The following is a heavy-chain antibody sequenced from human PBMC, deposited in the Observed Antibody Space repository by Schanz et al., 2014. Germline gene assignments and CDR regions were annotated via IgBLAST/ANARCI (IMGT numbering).Heavy chain of an antibody. D-gene: IGHD6-13*01. Sequence: EVQLLESGGGLVQPGGSLRLSCEASGFTFSSFAMSWVRQAPGKGLEWVSTIASGGSHTFYADSVTGRFTISGDNSKTTLFLQMNSLTADDTAVYHCVKDLGGSSSSWYSHFDHWGRGTLVTVSS. J-gene: IGHJ4*02. CDR3: VKDLGGSSSSWYSHFDH. V-gene: IGHV3-23*01. CDR2: IASGGSHT. CDR1: GFTFSSFA.